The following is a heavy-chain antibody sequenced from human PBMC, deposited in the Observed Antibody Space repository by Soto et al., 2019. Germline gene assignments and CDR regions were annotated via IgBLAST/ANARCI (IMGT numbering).Heavy chain of an antibody. D-gene: IGHD6-13*01. Sequence: GGSLRLSCAASGFTFNAYAMAWVRQSPGKGLEWVSSISGSVGHSSYADSVKGRFTISRDSVKNMLSLDMSDLGAEDTAVYYCAKDCRRLAVSGSAFDSWGQGALVTVSS. CDR1: GFTFNAYA. V-gene: IGHV3-23*01. CDR3: AKDCRRLAVSGSAFDS. CDR2: ISGSVGHS. J-gene: IGHJ4*02.